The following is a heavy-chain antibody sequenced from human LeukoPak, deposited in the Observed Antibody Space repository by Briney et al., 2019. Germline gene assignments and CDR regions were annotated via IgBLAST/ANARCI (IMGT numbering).Heavy chain of an antibody. CDR2: IYTSGST. D-gene: IGHD3-22*01. CDR1: GGSISNAAYY. CDR3: ARVWHGSGFLDP. Sequence: PSETLSLTCTVSGGSISNAAYYWSWIRQPAGKGLEWIGRIYTSGSTNYNPSLKSRVTMSVDTSKNQFSLKLSSVTAADTAVYYCARVWHGSGFLDPWGQGTLVTVSS. J-gene: IGHJ5*01. V-gene: IGHV4-61*02.